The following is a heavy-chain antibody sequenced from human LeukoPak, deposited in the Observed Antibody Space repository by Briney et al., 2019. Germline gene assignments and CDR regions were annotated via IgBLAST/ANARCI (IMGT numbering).Heavy chain of an antibody. D-gene: IGHD3-10*01. CDR2: TYYRSKWYN. CDR1: GDSVSSNSAA. CDR3: ARGSITMVRGVIINWFDP. J-gene: IGHJ5*02. V-gene: IGHV6-1*01. Sequence: SQTLSLTCAISGDSVSSNSAAWNWIRQSPSRGLEWLGRTYYRSKWYNDYAVSVKSRITINPDTSKNQFSLQLNSVTPEDTAVYYCARGSITMVRGVIINWFDPWGQGTLVTVSS.